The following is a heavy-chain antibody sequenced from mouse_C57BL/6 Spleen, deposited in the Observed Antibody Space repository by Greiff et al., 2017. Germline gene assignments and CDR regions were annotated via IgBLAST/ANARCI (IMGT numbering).Heavy chain of an antibody. J-gene: IGHJ3*01. V-gene: IGHV1-72*01. CDR2: IDPNSGGT. D-gene: IGHD2-5*01. CDR3: ASYSNYGEFAY. Sequence: VQLQQPGAELVKPGASVKLSCKASGYTFTSYWMHWVKQRPGRGLEWIGRIDPNSGGTKYNEKFKSKATLTVDKPSSTAYMQRSSLTSEDSAVYYCASYSNYGEFAYWGQGTLVTVSA. CDR1: GYTFTSYW.